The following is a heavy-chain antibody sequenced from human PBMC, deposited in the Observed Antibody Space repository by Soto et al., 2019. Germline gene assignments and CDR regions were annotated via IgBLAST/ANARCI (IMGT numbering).Heavy chain of an antibody. CDR2: ITNKASGGKT. D-gene: IGHD1-26*01. Sequence: EVHLVESGGDLVQPGRSLRLSCTTSGFTFGDYGLTWVRQAPGKGLEWISSITNKASGGKTEYAASVKGRFIISRDESKRIAYLHMNSLKTEDTAVYYCARWEVDYAYFHHWGQGTLVTVS. CDR1: GFTFGDYG. CDR3: ARWEVDYAYFHH. J-gene: IGHJ1*01. V-gene: IGHV3-49*04.